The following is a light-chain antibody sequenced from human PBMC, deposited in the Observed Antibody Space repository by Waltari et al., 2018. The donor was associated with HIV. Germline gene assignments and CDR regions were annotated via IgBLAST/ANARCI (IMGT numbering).Light chain of an antibody. CDR2: QDN. CDR3: QTWDSSHVV. CDR1: QLGDKY. J-gene: IGLJ2*01. Sequence: SYELTQPPSVSVSPGQTASITCSGYQLGDKYASWYQQKPGQSPFLVIYQDNNRPSGIPERFSGSNSGNTATLTISGTQAMDEADYYCQTWDSSHVVFGGGTKLTVL. V-gene: IGLV3-1*01.